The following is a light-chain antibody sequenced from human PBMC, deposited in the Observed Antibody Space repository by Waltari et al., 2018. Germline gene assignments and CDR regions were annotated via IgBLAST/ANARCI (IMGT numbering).Light chain of an antibody. Sequence: QSGLTQPPSVSGAPGQRVTISCTGSSPNNGAGYDVHWYQLLPGTAPKLLIYGNSNRPSGVPDRFSGSKSGTSASLAITGLQAEDEADYYCQSYDSSLSGSVFGGGTKLTVL. CDR3: QSYDSSLSGSV. CDR2: GNS. V-gene: IGLV1-40*01. CDR1: SPNNGAGYD. J-gene: IGLJ2*01.